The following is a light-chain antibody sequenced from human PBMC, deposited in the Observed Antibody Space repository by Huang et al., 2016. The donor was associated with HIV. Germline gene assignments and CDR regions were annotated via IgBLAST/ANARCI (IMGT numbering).Light chain of an antibody. J-gene: IGKJ1*01. CDR3: HQYNNWPES. V-gene: IGKV3-15*01. Sequence: EILMTQSPATLSVSPGERVTLSCRASQSVSSNLAWYQQKRGQAPRLLIYGASPRATGVPARFSGSGSGTEFTLTITSLQSGDFAVYYCHQYNNWPESFGQGTKVEIK. CDR2: GAS. CDR1: QSVSSN.